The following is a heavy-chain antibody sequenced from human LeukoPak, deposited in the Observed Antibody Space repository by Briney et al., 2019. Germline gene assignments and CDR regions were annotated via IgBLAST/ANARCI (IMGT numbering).Heavy chain of an antibody. CDR1: GGSTIWYY. CDR3: ARDGGYTSHDY. Sequence: SETLSLTCTVFGGSTIWYYWSWMRLPALSAPKWIGRIHTSGSTNYNASLKSRVTMSVDTSKNQFSLKLTSVTAADTAVYYCARDGGYTSHDYWGQGTLVTVSS. CDR2: IHTSGST. D-gene: IGHD6-19*01. J-gene: IGHJ4*02. V-gene: IGHV4-4*07.